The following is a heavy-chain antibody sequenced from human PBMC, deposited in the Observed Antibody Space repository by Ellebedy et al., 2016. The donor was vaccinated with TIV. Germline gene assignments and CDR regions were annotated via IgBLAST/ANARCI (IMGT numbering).Heavy chain of an antibody. D-gene: IGHD2-2*01. V-gene: IGHV1-46*01. CDR3: ARDLSVGTRNYYFGMDV. CDR2: INPSGGST. CDR1: GYTFTSYY. Sequence: AASVKVSCKASGYTFTSYYMHWVRQAPGQGLEWMGIINPSGGSTSPAQKFQGRVTMTRDTSTTTVYMALRSLRSEDTAVYYCARDLSVGTRNYYFGMDVWGQGTTVTVSS. J-gene: IGHJ6*02.